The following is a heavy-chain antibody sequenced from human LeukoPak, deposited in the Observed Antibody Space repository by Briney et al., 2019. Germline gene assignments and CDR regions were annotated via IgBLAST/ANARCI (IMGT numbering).Heavy chain of an antibody. Sequence: GGSLRLSCAASGFTFSSYSMNWVRQAPGRGLEWVSSISSSSSYIYYIDSVKGRFTISRDNSKNTLYLQMNSLRAEDTAVYYCAKDLGGKGYCSSTSCPANYWGQGTLVTVSS. CDR1: GFTFSSYS. V-gene: IGHV3-21*04. J-gene: IGHJ4*02. CDR2: ISSSSSYI. D-gene: IGHD2-2*01. CDR3: AKDLGGKGYCSSTSCPANY.